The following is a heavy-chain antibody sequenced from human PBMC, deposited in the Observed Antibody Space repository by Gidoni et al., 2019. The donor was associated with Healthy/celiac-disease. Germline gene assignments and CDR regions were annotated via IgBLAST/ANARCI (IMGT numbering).Heavy chain of an antibody. V-gene: IGHV4-30-4*01. Sequence: QVQLQESGPGLVKPSQTLSLTCTVSGGSISSGAYYWSWIRQPPGKGLEWIGYIYYSGSTFYNPSLKSRVTISVDTSKNQFSLKLSSVTAADTAVYYCARDPGGYCTDSSCYLDAFDIWGQGTMVTVSS. CDR2: IYYSGST. D-gene: IGHD2-2*01. CDR1: GGSISSGAYY. J-gene: IGHJ3*02. CDR3: ARDPGGYCTDSSCYLDAFDI.